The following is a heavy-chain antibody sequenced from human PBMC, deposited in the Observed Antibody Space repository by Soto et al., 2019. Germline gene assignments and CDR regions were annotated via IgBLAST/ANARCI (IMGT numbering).Heavy chain of an antibody. V-gene: IGHV1-18*04. J-gene: IGHJ4*01. CDR3: GWPYSSAWYVFDY. CDR1: GYTFTSYG. CDR2: ISGYNGDK. Sequence: QVQLVQSGAEVRKPGASVKVSCKASGYTFTSYGISWVRQAPGQGPECMGWISGYNGDKKYTERLHVSVTMTTDASPSTAFMQLRSLKSDATNVYFCGWPYSSAWYVFDYWGHGTLVAVAS. D-gene: IGHD6-13*01.